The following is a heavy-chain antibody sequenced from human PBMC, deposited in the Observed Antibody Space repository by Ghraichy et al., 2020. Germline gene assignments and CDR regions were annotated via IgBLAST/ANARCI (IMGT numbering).Heavy chain of an antibody. CDR2: INHSGST. CDR3: ARYSSSWSRRGLDY. V-gene: IGHV4-34*01. D-gene: IGHD6-13*01. J-gene: IGHJ4*02. CDR1: GGSFSGYY. Sequence: SETLSLTCAVYGGSFSGYYWSWIRQPPGKGLGWIGEINHSGSTNYNPSLKSRVTISVDTSKNQFSLKLSSVTAADTAVYYCARYSSSWSRRGLDYWGQGTLVTVSS.